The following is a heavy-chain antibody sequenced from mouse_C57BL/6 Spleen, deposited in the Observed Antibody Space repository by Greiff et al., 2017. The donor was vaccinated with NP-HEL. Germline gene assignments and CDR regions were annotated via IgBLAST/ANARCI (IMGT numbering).Heavy chain of an antibody. Sequence: VKLQESGPELVKPGASVKISCKASGYAFSSSWMNWVKQRPGKGLEWIGRIYPGDGDTNYNGKFKGKATLTADKSSSTAYMQLSSLTSEDSAVYFCARLEIYYGNYVFMDYWGQGTSVTVSS. CDR1: GYAFSSSW. CDR2: IYPGDGDT. CDR3: ARLEIYYGNYVFMDY. V-gene: IGHV1-82*01. J-gene: IGHJ4*01. D-gene: IGHD2-1*01.